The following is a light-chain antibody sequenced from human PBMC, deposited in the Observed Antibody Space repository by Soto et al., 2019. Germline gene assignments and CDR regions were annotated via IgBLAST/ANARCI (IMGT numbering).Light chain of an antibody. CDR1: QSVSNY. V-gene: IGKV3-11*01. Sequence: EIVLTQSPATLSLYPGERATLSCRASQSVSNYLAWYQQKPGQAPRLLIYDSSNRATGIPARFSGSGSGTDFTLTISSLEPEDFAVYYCQQLSNLYTCGGGDKVEIK. J-gene: IGKJ4*01. CDR3: QQLSNLYT. CDR2: DSS.